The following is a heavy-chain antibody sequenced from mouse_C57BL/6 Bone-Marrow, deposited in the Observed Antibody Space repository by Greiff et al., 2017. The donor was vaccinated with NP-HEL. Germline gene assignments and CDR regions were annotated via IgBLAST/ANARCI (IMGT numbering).Heavy chain of an antibody. D-gene: IGHD1-1*01. V-gene: IGHV5-17*01. CDR2: ISSGSSTI. CDR1: GFTFSDYG. Sequence: EVHLVESGGGLVKPGGSLKLSCAASGFTFSDYGMHWVRQAPEKGLEWVAYISSGSSTIYYADTVKGRFTISRDNAKNNLFLQMTSLRSEDTAMYYCARDYYGSSHFDYWGQGTTLTVSS. CDR3: ARDYYGSSHFDY. J-gene: IGHJ2*01.